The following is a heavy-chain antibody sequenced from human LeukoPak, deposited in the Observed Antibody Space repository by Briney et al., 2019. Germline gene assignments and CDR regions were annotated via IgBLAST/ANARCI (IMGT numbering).Heavy chain of an antibody. Sequence: SETLSLTCAVYGGSFSGYYWGWIRQPPGKGLKWIGSISHSGSTYYNPSLKSRVTISVDTSKNQFSLKLSSLTAADTAVYYCARLRRSRLAEFDYWGQGTLVTVSS. CDR2: ISHSGST. CDR1: GGSFSGYY. D-gene: IGHD3-3*02. V-gene: IGHV4-38-2*01. J-gene: IGHJ4*02. CDR3: ARLRRSRLAEFDY.